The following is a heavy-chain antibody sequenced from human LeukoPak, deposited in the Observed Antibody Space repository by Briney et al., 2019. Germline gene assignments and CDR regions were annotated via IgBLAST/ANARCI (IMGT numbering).Heavy chain of an antibody. D-gene: IGHD3-3*01. CDR1: GFTFSGSA. J-gene: IGHJ4*02. CDR3: TSHYDFWSGYSTYDY. Sequence: GGSLRLSCAASGFTFSGSAMHWVRQASGKGLEWVGRIRSRANSYATAYAASVKGGFTISRDDSKNTAYLQMSSLKTEDTAVYYCTSHYDFWSGYSTYDYWGQGTLVTVSS. V-gene: IGHV3-73*01. CDR2: IRSRANSYAT.